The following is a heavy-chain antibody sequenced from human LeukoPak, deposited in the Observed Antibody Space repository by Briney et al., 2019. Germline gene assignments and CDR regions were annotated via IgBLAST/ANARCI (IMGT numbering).Heavy chain of an antibody. Sequence: SETLSLTCTVSGGSISSYYWSWIRQPPGKGLEWIGYIYYSGSTNYNPSLKSRVTISVDTSKNQFSLKLGSATAADTAVYYCARGGAGTVDYWGQGTLVTVSS. D-gene: IGHD6-13*01. CDR2: IYYSGST. CDR1: GGSISSYY. J-gene: IGHJ4*02. V-gene: IGHV4-59*01. CDR3: ARGGAGTVDY.